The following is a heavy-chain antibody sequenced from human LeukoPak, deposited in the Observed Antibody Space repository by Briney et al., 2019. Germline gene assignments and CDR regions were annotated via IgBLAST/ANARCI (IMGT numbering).Heavy chain of an antibody. Sequence: SETLSLTCTVSGGSISSSSYYWGWIRQPPGKGLERIGSIYYSGSTYYNPSLKSRVTISVDTSKNQFSLKLSSVTAADTAVYYCARDQTPYYMDVWGKGTTVTVSS. CDR2: IYYSGST. V-gene: IGHV4-39*07. CDR1: GGSISSSSYY. J-gene: IGHJ6*03. CDR3: ARDQTPYYMDV.